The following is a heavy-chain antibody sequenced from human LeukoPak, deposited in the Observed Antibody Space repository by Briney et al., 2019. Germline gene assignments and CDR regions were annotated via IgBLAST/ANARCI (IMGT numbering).Heavy chain of an antibody. Sequence: GGSLRLSCAASGFTVSSNYMSWVRQAPGKGLEWVSVIYSGGSTYYADSVRGRFTISRDNSKNTLYLQMNSLRVEDTAVYYCARDKVVGATHFDYWGQGTLVTVSS. D-gene: IGHD1-26*01. J-gene: IGHJ4*02. CDR3: ARDKVVGATHFDY. CDR2: IYSGGST. V-gene: IGHV3-53*01. CDR1: GFTVSSNY.